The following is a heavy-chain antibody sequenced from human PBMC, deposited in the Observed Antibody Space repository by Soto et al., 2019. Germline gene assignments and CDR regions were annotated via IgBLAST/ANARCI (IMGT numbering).Heavy chain of an antibody. J-gene: IGHJ4*02. D-gene: IGHD2-21*02. CDR2: INPSGGTT. CDR1: GYSYTSYY. CDR3: ARGPATAPDAY. V-gene: IGHV1-46*01. Sequence: SVKVSCKTSGYSYTSYYIHWVRQAPGQGLEWMGIINPSGGTTTYAQKFQGRVTMTRDTSTSTVYMELSSLRSEDTAVYYCARGPATAPDAYWGLGTLVTV.